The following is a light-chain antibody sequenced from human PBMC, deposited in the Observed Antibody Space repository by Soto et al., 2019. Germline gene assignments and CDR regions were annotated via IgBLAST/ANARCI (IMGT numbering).Light chain of an antibody. J-gene: IGKJ4*01. CDR3: QQFNAYPLT. CDR2: GAS. V-gene: IGKV1-9*01. CDR1: QGISDY. Sequence: IQLTQSPSCLSASVGDRGTISWRASQGISDYLAWYQHKRGKAPKLLIYGASTLQSGVPSRFSGSASGTEFTLTISSLQPVDFATYFCQQFNAYPLTFGGGTKLEIK.